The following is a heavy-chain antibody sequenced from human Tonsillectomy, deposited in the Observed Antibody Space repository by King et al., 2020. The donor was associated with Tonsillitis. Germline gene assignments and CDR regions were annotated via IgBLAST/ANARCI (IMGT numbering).Heavy chain of an antibody. Sequence: VQLQQWGAGLLKPSETLSLTCAVYGESFSGYYWSWIRQPPGKGLEWIGEINHSGSTNYNPSLTSRVTISVDTSKNQFSLKLSSVTAADTAVYYCARDQKIFGYSSSWYGPGFDPWGQGTLVTVSS. CDR2: INHSGST. J-gene: IGHJ5*02. CDR1: GESFSGYY. V-gene: IGHV4-34*01. CDR3: ARDQKIFGYSSSWYGPGFDP. D-gene: IGHD6-13*01.